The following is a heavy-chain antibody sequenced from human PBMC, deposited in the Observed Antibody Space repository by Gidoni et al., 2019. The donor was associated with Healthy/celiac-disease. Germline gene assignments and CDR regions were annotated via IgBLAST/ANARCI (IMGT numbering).Heavy chain of an antibody. CDR2: ISYDGSNK. V-gene: IGHV3-30*18. Sequence: QVQLVESGGGVVQPGRSLRLSCAASGFTFISYGMHWVRQAPGKGLEWVAVISYDGSNKYYADSVKGRFTISRDNSKNTLYLQMNSLRAEDTAVYYCAKDGPEGPNSSGWVLWYWGQGTLVTVSS. CDR1: GFTFISYG. CDR3: AKDGPEGPNSSGWVLWY. J-gene: IGHJ4*02. D-gene: IGHD6-19*01.